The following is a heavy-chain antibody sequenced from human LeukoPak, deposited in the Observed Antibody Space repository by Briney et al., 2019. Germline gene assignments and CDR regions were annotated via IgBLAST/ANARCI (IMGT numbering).Heavy chain of an antibody. V-gene: IGHV3-21*01. CDR2: ISSSSSYI. CDR1: GFTFSSYS. J-gene: IGHJ4*02. Sequence: GGSLRLSCAASGFTFSSYSMNWVRQAPGKGLEWVSSISSSSSYIYYADSVKGRFTISRDNAKNSLYLRMNSLRAEDTAVYYCARVAVNPGSAPFDYWGQGTLVTVSS. CDR3: ARVAVNPGSAPFDY. D-gene: IGHD2-21*01.